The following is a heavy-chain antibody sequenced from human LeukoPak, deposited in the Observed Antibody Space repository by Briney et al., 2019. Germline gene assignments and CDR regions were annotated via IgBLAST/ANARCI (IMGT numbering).Heavy chain of an antibody. CDR2: ISGGGGST. J-gene: IGHJ3*02. CDR3: AKDTGGAFDI. Sequence: GGSLRLSCAASGFTFSSYGMSWVRQAPGKGLEWVSAISGGGGSTYYADSVKGRFTISRDNSKNTLYLQMNSLRAEDTAVYYCAKDTGGAFDIWGQGTMVTVSS. V-gene: IGHV3-23*01. CDR1: GFTFSSYG.